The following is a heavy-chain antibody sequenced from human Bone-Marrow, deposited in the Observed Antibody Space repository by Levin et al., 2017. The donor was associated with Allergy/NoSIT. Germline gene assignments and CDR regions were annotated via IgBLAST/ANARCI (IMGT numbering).Heavy chain of an antibody. CDR1: GFTFSDYY. D-gene: IGHD2-8*01. CDR3: ARMAKNCTNGVCYSNWFDP. Sequence: GGSLRLSCAASGFTFSDYYMSWIRQAPGKGLEWVSYISSSGSTIYYADSVKGRFTISRDNAKNSLYLQMNSLRAEDTAVYYCARMAKNCTNGVCYSNWFDPWGQGTLVTVSS. V-gene: IGHV3-11*01. J-gene: IGHJ5*02. CDR2: ISSSGSTI.